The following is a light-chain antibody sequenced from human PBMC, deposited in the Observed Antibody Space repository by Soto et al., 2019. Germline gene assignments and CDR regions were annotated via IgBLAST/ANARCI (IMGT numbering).Light chain of an antibody. Sequence: QSVLTQPPSVSAAPGQKVTISCSGSNSNIGNNYVSWYQQLPGTAPKLLIYDNDVRPSGIPDRFSGSKSGTSATLDITGLQTGDEADYYCGTWDSSLSAVFGGGNKVTVL. J-gene: IGLJ2*01. V-gene: IGLV1-51*01. CDR3: GTWDSSLSAV. CDR1: NSNIGNNY. CDR2: DND.